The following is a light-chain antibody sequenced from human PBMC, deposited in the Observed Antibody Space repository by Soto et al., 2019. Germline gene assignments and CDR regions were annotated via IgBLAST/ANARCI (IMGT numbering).Light chain of an antibody. CDR2: EVN. CDR3: SSCAGSTVV. CDR1: VCDVGGYNY. V-gene: IGLV2-8*01. Sequence: QSVLTQPPSASGSPGQSVTISCTGTVCDVGGYNYVSWYQHHPGKAPKLMVYEVNKRPSGVPDRFSGSKSGSTASLTVSGLQAEDEADYYCSSCAGSTVVFGGWNKVTAL. J-gene: IGLJ2*01.